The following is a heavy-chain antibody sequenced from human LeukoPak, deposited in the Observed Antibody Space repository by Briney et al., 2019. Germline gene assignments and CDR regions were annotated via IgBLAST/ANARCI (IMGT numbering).Heavy chain of an antibody. CDR3: ARLIAVAGTEGYYYYMDV. Sequence: GGSLRLSCAASGFTFSSYAMHWVRQAPGKGLEYVSAISSNGGSTYYANSVKGRLTISRDNSKNTLYLQMGSLRAEDMAVYYCARLIAVAGTEGYYYYMDVWGKGTTVTVSS. D-gene: IGHD6-19*01. V-gene: IGHV3-64*01. CDR2: ISSNGGST. J-gene: IGHJ6*03. CDR1: GFTFSSYA.